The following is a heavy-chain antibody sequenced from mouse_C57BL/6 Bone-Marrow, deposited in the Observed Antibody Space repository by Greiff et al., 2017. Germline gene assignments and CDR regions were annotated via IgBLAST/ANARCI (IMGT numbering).Heavy chain of an antibody. CDR3: SEDSAVYYCAWGLLWLRRDWYFDV. Sequence: VKVVESGPELARPWASVKISCQAFYTFSRRVHFAIRDTNYWMQWVKQRPGQGLEWIGAIYPGNGDTSYNQKFKGKATLTADKSSSTAYMQLSSLTSEDSAVYYCAWGLLWLRRDWYFDVWGTGTTVTVSS. D-gene: IGHD2-2*01. CDR2: GQGLEWIG. CDR1: YTFSRRVH. J-gene: IGHJ1*03. V-gene: IGHV1-87*01.